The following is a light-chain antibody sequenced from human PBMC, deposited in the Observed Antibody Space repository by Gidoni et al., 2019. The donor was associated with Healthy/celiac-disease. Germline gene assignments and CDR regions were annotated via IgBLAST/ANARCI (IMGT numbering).Light chain of an antibody. V-gene: IGLV6-57*02. CDR2: EDD. CDR1: GGSIASNY. CDR3: QSYGSNNRWL. Sequence: NFMLTQPHSVSESPGKTVTISCSGSGGSIASNYVQWYQQRPDSAPITVIYEDDQRPAGVPDRFSGSIDSSSNSAALTISGLRPEDEATYYYQSYGSNNRWLFGGGTTLTVL. J-gene: IGLJ3*02.